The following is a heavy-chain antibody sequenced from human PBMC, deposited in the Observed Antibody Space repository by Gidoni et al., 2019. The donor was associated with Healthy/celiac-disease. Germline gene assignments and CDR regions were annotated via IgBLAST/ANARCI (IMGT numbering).Heavy chain of an antibody. V-gene: IGHV1-69*04. D-gene: IGHD4-17*01. CDR3: AREGGQTTVVYDH. CDR1: GGTFSSYA. J-gene: IGHJ4*02. CDR2: IIPILGIA. Sequence: QVQLVQSGAEVKKPGSSVKVSCQASGGTFSSYAISWVRQAPGQGLEWMGRIIPILGIANYAQKFQGRVTITADKSTSTAYMELSSLRSEDTAVYYCAREGGQTTVVYDHWGQGTLVTVSS.